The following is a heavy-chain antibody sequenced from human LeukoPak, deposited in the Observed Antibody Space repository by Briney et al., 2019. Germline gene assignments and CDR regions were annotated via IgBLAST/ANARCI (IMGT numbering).Heavy chain of an antibody. V-gene: IGHV4-4*07. CDR2: IETSGNT. J-gene: IGHJ6*03. CDR1: GGSISSYY. CDR3: AREAYYYYMDV. Sequence: SETLSLTCPVSGGSISSYYWSWIRQPAGKGLEWIGRIETSGNTNYKPSLKSRVTMSVDTSKNQFSLKLSSVTAADTAVYYCAREAYYYYMDVWGKGTTVTISS.